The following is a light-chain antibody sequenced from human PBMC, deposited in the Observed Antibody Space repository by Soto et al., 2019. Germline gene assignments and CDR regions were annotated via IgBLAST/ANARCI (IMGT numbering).Light chain of an antibody. Sequence: EIAMTQSPVTLSVSPGERATLSCRASQNVSSHLAWYQQKPGQAPRLLIYGASTRATGIPARFSGSGSGTEFTLTISSLQSEDFAVYYCQQCNNWPPTFGQGTKVEIK. J-gene: IGKJ1*01. CDR3: QQCNNWPPT. V-gene: IGKV3-15*01. CDR2: GAS. CDR1: QNVSSH.